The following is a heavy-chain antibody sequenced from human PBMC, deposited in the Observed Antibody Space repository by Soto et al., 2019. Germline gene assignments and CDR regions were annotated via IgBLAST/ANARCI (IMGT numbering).Heavy chain of an antibody. CDR3: ARVRPPCSSTSCNLGGWFDP. CDR2: ISYDGSNK. J-gene: IGHJ5*02. V-gene: IGHV3-30-3*01. Sequence: QVQLVESGGGVVQPGRSLRLSCAASGFTFSSYAMHWVRQAPGKGLEWVAVISYDGSNKYYADSVKGRFTISRDNSKKRLYLQMKSLRAEDTAVYYCARVRPPCSSTSCNLGGWFDPWGQGTLVTVSS. CDR1: GFTFSSYA. D-gene: IGHD2-2*01.